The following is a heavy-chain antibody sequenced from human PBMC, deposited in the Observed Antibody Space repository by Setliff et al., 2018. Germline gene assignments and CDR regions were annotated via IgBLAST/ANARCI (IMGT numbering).Heavy chain of an antibody. V-gene: IGHV4-39*07. J-gene: IGHJ6*03. Sequence: ASETLSLTCTVSGGSISSSSYYWGWIRQPPGKGLEWIWSIYYSGSTYYNPSLKRRVTISVDTSKNQFSLKLSSVTAADTAVYYCAREQWLDPPGYYYMDVWAKGTTVTVSS. CDR1: GGSISSSSYY. CDR3: AREQWLDPPGYYYMDV. CDR2: IYYSGST. D-gene: IGHD6-19*01.